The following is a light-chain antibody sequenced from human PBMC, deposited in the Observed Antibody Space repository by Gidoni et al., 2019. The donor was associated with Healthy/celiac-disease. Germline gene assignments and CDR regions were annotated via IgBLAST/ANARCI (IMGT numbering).Light chain of an antibody. CDR2: AAS. J-gene: IGKJ2*01. CDR1: QSISSY. Sequence: DIQMTQSPSSLSASVGDRVTITCRASQSISSYLNWYQQKPGKAPKLLIYAASSLQSGVPSSFSGSGSGTDFTLTISSLQPEDFATYYCQQSYSTSYTFXQXTKLEIK. V-gene: IGKV1-39*01. CDR3: QQSYSTSYT.